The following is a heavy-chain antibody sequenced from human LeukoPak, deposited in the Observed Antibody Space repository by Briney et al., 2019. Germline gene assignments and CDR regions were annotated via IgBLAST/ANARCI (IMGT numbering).Heavy chain of an antibody. CDR3: ARPTEIADAFDI. Sequence: ASVKVSCKASGYTFTSYTMHWVRQAPGQSLEWMGWINAANGGTRYSQEFQGRVTLTSDTSASTAYMELSSLRSEDMAVYYCARPTEIADAFDIWGQGTMVTVSS. CDR2: INAANGGT. V-gene: IGHV1-3*03. J-gene: IGHJ3*02. CDR1: GYTFTSYT. D-gene: IGHD2-21*01.